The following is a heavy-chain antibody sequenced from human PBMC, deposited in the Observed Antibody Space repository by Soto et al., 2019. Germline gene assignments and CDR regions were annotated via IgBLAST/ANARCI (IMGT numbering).Heavy chain of an antibody. J-gene: IGHJ6*03. Sequence: SQTLSLTCTVSGGSISSYYWSWIRQPPGKGLEWIGYIYYSGSTNYNPSLKSRVTISVDTSKNQFSLKLSSVTAADTAMYYCARQRLMTTKGHYMDVWGKGTTVTVSS. D-gene: IGHD4-17*01. CDR2: IYYSGST. CDR1: GGSISSYY. CDR3: ARQRLMTTKGHYMDV. V-gene: IGHV4-59*08.